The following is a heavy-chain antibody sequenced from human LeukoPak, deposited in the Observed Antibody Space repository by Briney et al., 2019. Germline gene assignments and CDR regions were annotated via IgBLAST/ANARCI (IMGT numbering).Heavy chain of an antibody. CDR2: IYPGDSDT. V-gene: IGHV5-51*01. CDR1: GYSFTSYW. J-gene: IGHJ4*02. D-gene: IGHD2-15*01. CDR3: ARPGENFYCSGGSCPGYFDY. Sequence: GESLKISCKGSGYSFTSYWIGWVRQMPGKGLEWMGIIYPGDSDTRYSPSFQGQVTISADKSISTAYLQWSSLKASDTAMYYCARPGENFYCSGGSCPGYFDYWGQGTLVTVSS.